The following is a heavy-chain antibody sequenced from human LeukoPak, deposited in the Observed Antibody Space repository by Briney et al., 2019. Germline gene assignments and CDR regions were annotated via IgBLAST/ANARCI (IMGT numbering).Heavy chain of an antibody. CDR1: GGSISSSSYY. D-gene: IGHD3-10*01. V-gene: IGHV4-61*05. J-gene: IGHJ4*02. CDR3: ARLPMVRGVTEYYFDY. Sequence: SETLSLTCTVSGGSISSSSYYWGWIRQPPGKGLEWIGYIYYSGNTNYNPSLKSRVTISVDTSKSQFSLDLYFVTAADTAVYYCARLPMVRGVTEYYFDYWGQGTLVTVSS. CDR2: IYYSGNT.